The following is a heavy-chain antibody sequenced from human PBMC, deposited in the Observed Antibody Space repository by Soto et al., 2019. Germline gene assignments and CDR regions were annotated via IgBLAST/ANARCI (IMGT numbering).Heavy chain of an antibody. V-gene: IGHV3-23*01. Sequence: EVQMLASGGGVVQPGGSLRLSCAVSGLTFSAFSMSWVRQAPGKGLEWVSIVSGNSFTIEYADSVKGRFTISRDNSKNILYLQMNNLRAEDTAVYKCATGLGNPSYFAYWGQGTQVTVSS. CDR1: GLTFSAFS. CDR3: ATGLGNPSYFAY. D-gene: IGHD3-16*01. CDR2: VSGNSFTI. J-gene: IGHJ4*02.